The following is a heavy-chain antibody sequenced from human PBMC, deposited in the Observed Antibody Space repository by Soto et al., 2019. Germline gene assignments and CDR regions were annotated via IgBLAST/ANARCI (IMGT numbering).Heavy chain of an antibody. V-gene: IGHV3-7*01. Sequence: EAHLVESGGKLVQPGGSLRLSCGASGFTFSVYWMSWVRQAPGEGLEWVARIKFDGTGIQYADSVKGRFTISRDNAENSLYLQMNSMRCEYTAVYDCARDSGYGSVDSANHYFDYWGQGTLVTVTS. J-gene: IGHJ4*02. CDR2: IKFDGTGI. D-gene: IGHD3-10*01. CDR3: ARDSGYGSVDSANHYFDY. CDR1: GFTFSVYW.